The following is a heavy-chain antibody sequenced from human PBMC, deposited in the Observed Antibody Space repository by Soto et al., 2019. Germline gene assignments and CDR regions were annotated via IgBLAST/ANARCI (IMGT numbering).Heavy chain of an antibody. J-gene: IGHJ4*02. CDR3: ARQGSYGDYER. D-gene: IGHD4-17*01. Sequence: EVQLVESGGGLVKPGGSLTVYCVVSGFTLSTYSMNWVRQAPGKGLEWDSHDGAGGVILYADSGKGRITDSRDKAKNSLYLQMNIVTDGQTAVYYCARQGSYGDYERWCQGTLVTDSS. CDR1: GFTLSTYS. CDR2: DGAGGVI. V-gene: IGHV3-48*02.